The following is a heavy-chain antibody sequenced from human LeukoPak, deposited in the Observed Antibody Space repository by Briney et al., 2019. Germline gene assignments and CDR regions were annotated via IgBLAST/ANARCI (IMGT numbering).Heavy chain of an antibody. V-gene: IGHV1-69*05. CDR1: GGTFSSYA. J-gene: IGHJ5*02. CDR2: IIPIFGTA. Sequence: ASVKVSCKASGGTFSSYAISWVRQAPGQGLEWMGGIIPIFGTANYAQKFQGRVTITTDESTSTAYMELSSLRSEDTAVYYCASGFWSGYYTAWGQGTLVTVSP. D-gene: IGHD3-3*01. CDR3: ASGFWSGYYTA.